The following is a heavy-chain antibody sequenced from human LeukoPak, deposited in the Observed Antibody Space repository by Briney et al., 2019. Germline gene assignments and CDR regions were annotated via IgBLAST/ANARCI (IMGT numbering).Heavy chain of an antibody. V-gene: IGHV3-7*01. Sequence: GGSLRLSCTASGFFLSNYWMTWVRQAPGKGLEWVAQINQDGSKEYYIDSVKARFSISRDNARNSLSLQMNSLRAEDTAVYYCVRDGGVSGYDLLDYWGQGTLVTVSS. CDR1: GFFLSNYW. J-gene: IGHJ4*02. CDR2: INQDGSKE. CDR3: VRDGGVSGYDLLDY. D-gene: IGHD5-12*01.